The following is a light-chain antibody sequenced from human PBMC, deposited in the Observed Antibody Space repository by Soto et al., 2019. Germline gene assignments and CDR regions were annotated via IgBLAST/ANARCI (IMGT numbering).Light chain of an antibody. J-gene: IGKJ4*01. CDR2: DAS. CDR3: KQYDNLPLT. V-gene: IGKV1-33*01. Sequence: DIQMAQGPSSLSASVGDSVTLTYQASQDISNYLNWYQQKPGKAPKVLIYDASNLETGFPSRFSGSGSGTDFTFTISSLQPKDIATYSCKQYDNLPLTFGGGTKVDI. CDR1: QDISNY.